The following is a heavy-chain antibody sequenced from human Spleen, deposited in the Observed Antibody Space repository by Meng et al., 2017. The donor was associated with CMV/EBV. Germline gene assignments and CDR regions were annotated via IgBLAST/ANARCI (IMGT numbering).Heavy chain of an antibody. V-gene: IGHV3-23*01. D-gene: IGHD6-13*01. J-gene: IGHJ4*02. CDR3: VRAVSAAD. Sequence: GESLKISCAASGFTFSSYAMSWVRQAPGKGLEWVSAISGSGGSTYYADSVKGRFTISRDNSKNTLYLQMNSLRAEDTAVYHCVRAVSAADWGQGTLVTVSS. CDR2: ISGSGGST. CDR1: GFTFSSYA.